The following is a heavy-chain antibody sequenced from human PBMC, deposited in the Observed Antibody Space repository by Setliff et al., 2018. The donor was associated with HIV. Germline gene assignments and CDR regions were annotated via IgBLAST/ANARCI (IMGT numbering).Heavy chain of an antibody. CDR1: GGSINSGGYY. Sequence: SETLSLTCTVSGGSINSGGYYWSLIRQHPGKGLEWFGYIYYSGNTNYKPSIKSRVTISVDTSSNQCSLNLASVTAADTAVYYCARGHIRRVQLWSPPDTNLDSWGQGTLVTVSS. J-gene: IGHJ4*02. CDR3: ARGHIRRVQLWSPPDTNLDS. CDR2: IYYSGNT. D-gene: IGHD1-1*01. V-gene: IGHV4-31*03.